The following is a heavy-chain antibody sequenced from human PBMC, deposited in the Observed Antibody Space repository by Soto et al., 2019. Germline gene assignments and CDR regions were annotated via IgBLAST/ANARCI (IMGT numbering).Heavy chain of an antibody. D-gene: IGHD6-13*01. CDR1: EFTFSIYG. CDR3: ARIRSSGRWYLDY. Sequence: GGSLRLSCAASEFTFSIYGMQWVRQAPGKGLEWVAAISKDGSSKYYADSVKGRFTISRDNSKNTLYLQMNSLRAEDTAVYYCARIRSSGRWYLDYWGQGTLVTVSS. J-gene: IGHJ4*02. V-gene: IGHV3-30*03. CDR2: ISKDGSSK.